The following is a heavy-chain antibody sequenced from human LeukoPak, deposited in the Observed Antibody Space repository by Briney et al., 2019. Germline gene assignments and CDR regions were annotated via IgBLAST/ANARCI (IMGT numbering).Heavy chain of an antibody. J-gene: IGHJ4*02. V-gene: IGHV3-73*01. D-gene: IGHD2-15*01. CDR3: TRPRYCSGGSCYGDFDY. CDR2: IRSKANSYAT. CDR1: GFTFSGSA. Sequence: GGSLRLSCAASGFTFSGSAMHWVRQASGKGLEWVGRIRSKANSYATAYAASVKGRFTISRDDSKNTAYLQMNSLKTEDTAVYYCTRPRYCSGGSCYGDFDYWGQGTLVTVSS.